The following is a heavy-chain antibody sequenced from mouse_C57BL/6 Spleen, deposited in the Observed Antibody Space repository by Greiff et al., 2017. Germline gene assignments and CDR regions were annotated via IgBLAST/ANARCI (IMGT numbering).Heavy chain of an antibody. V-gene: IGHV1-69*01. CDR1: GYTFTSYW. J-gene: IGHJ2*01. CDR2: IDPSDSYT. CDR3: ARMEDYFDY. Sequence: QVQLKQPGAELVMPGASVKLSCKASGYTFTSYWMHWVKQRPGQGLEWIGEIDPSDSYTNYNQKFKGKSTLTVDKSSSTAYMQLSSLTSEDSAVYYCARMEDYFDYWGQGTTLTVSS.